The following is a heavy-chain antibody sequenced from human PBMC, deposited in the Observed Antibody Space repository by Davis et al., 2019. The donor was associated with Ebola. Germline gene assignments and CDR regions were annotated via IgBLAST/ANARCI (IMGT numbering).Heavy chain of an antibody. Sequence: SETLSLTCTVSGGSISSYYWSWIRQPPGKGLEWIGYIYYSGSTNYNPSLKSRVTISVDTSKNQFSLKLSSVTAADTAVYYCASGAFYYDSSGYGEAFDIWGQGTMVTVSS. D-gene: IGHD3-22*01. CDR2: IYYSGST. J-gene: IGHJ3*02. V-gene: IGHV4-59*01. CDR3: ASGAFYYDSSGYGEAFDI. CDR1: GGSISSYY.